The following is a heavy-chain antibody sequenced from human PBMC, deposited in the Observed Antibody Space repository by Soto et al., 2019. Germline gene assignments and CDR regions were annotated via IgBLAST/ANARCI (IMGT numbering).Heavy chain of an antibody. Sequence: QVQLQESGPGLVKPSETLSLTCTVSGGSITSYYWSWIRQPPGKGLEWIGYIHNSGSTSYNPSLQSRVTISADVPKTQFSLDLRSVTAADTAVYYCARRWSGTDYWGHGTLVTVSS. CDR2: IHNSGST. D-gene: IGHD3-10*01. J-gene: IGHJ4*01. CDR3: ARRWSGTDY. V-gene: IGHV4-59*01. CDR1: GGSITSYY.